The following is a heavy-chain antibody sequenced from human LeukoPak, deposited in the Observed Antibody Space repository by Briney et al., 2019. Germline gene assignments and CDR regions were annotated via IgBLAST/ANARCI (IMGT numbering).Heavy chain of an antibody. Sequence: PGGSLRLSCAASGFTFSDYYMSWIRQAPGKGLEWVSYISSSSSYTNYADSVKGRFTISRDNAKNSLYLQMNSLRAEDTAVYYCARRRWNGPSYFDYWGQGTLVTVSS. V-gene: IGHV3-11*03. D-gene: IGHD1-1*01. CDR2: ISSSSSYT. CDR3: ARRRWNGPSYFDY. J-gene: IGHJ4*02. CDR1: GFTFSDYY.